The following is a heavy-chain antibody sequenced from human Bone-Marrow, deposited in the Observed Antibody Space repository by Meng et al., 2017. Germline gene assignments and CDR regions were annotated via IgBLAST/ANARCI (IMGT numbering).Heavy chain of an antibody. J-gene: IGHJ3*02. Sequence: ASVKVSCKASGYTFTSYAMHWVRQAPGQRLEWMGWINAGNGNTKYSQKFQGRVTITRNTSISTAYMELSSLRSEDTAVYYCARAKPGGLLWFGELPDAFDIWGQGTMVTVSS. CDR1: GYTFTSYA. CDR3: ARAKPGGLLWFGELPDAFDI. D-gene: IGHD3-10*01. CDR2: INAGNGNT. V-gene: IGHV1-3*01.